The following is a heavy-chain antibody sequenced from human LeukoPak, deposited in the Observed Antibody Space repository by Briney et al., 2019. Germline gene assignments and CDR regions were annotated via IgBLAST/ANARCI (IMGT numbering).Heavy chain of an antibody. V-gene: IGHV3-7*01. J-gene: IGHJ4*02. CDR1: GFTFSDYW. Sequence: QSRGSLRLSCAVSGFTFSDYWMSWVRQAPGKGLEWVANINRDGSQKYYVDSMEGRFTISRDNAKNSLYLHMSSLTADDTAVYYCARSPATGTVDYWGQGTLVTVSS. CDR2: INRDGSQK. CDR3: ARSPATGTVDY. D-gene: IGHD6-13*01.